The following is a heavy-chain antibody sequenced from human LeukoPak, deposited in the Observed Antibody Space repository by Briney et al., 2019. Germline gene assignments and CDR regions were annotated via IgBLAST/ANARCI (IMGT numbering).Heavy chain of an antibody. CDR2: IYTSGST. Sequence: SETLSLTCIVSGGSISNYYWTWIRQPAGKGLEWIGRIYTSGSTNYNPSLKSRVTISVDTSKNQFSLKLSSVTAADTAVYYCARETTRLRRNYYGMDVWGKGTTVTVSS. CDR1: GGSISNYY. D-gene: IGHD4-17*01. CDR3: ARETTRLRRNYYGMDV. V-gene: IGHV4-4*07. J-gene: IGHJ6*04.